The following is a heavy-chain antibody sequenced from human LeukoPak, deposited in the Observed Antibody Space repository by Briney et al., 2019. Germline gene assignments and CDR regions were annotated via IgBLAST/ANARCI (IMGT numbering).Heavy chain of an antibody. CDR2: IYSGGST. CDR3: ARGELAGHDAFDI. Sequence: GGSLRLSCAASGFTVSSNYMSWVRQAPGKGLEWVSVIYSGGSTYYADSVKGRFTISRDNSKNTLYLQMNSLRAEDTAVYYCARGELAGHDAFDIWGQGTMVTVSS. V-gene: IGHV3-53*01. J-gene: IGHJ3*02. CDR1: GFTVSSNY. D-gene: IGHD6-19*01.